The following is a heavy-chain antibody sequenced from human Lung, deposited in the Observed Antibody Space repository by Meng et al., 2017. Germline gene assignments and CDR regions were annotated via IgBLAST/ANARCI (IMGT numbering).Heavy chain of an antibody. V-gene: IGHV1-18*01. J-gene: IGHJ4*02. Sequence: QVHLVQSGAEVREPGASVKVSCKASGYPFTNYGISWVRQAPGQGLEWMGWIGVYNVNTNYAQKFQGRVTMTTDTSTSTTYMELRSLRSDDTGVYYCARSPYSSGWPNFDSWGQGTLVTVSS. CDR3: ARSPYSSGWPNFDS. CDR2: IGVYNVNT. CDR1: GYPFTNYG. D-gene: IGHD6-19*01.